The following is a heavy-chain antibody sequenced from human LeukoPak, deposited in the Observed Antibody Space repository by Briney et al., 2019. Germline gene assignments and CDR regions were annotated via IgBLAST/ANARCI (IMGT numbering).Heavy chain of an antibody. CDR2: IYTSGST. J-gene: IGHJ3*02. CDR1: GGSISSYY. Sequence: PSETLSLTCTVSGGSISSYYWSWIRQPAGKGLEWIGRIYTSGSTNYNPSLKSRVTMSVDTSKNQFSLKLNSVTAADTAVYYCIGGSWVKSAYAFDIWGQGTMVTVSS. V-gene: IGHV4-4*07. D-gene: IGHD2-15*01. CDR3: IGGSWVKSAYAFDI.